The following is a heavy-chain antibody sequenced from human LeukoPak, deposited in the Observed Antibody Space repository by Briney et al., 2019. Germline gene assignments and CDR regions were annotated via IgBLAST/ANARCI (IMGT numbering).Heavy chain of an antibody. CDR3: ARGRPLRATNAFDI. J-gene: IGHJ3*02. Sequence: SETLSLTCAVYGGSFSGYYWSWIRQPPGKGLEWIGEINHSGSTNYNPSLKSRVTISVDTSKNQFSLKLSSVTAADTAVYYCARGRPLRATNAFDIWGQGTMVTVSS. V-gene: IGHV4-34*01. CDR2: INHSGST. D-gene: IGHD1-26*01. CDR1: GGSFSGYY.